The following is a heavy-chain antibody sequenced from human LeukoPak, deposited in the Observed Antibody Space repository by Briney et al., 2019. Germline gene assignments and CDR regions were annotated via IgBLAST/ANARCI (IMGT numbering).Heavy chain of an antibody. CDR3: ARDHSTYYDFWSGYSYYFDY. D-gene: IGHD3-3*01. Sequence: GGSLRLSCAASGFTFSSYWTSWVRQAPGKGLEWVANIKQDGSEKYYVDSVKGRFTISRDNAKNSLYLQMNSLRAEDTAVYYCARDHSTYYDFWSGYSYYFDYWGQGTLVTVSS. CDR1: GFTFSSYW. J-gene: IGHJ4*02. CDR2: IKQDGSEK. V-gene: IGHV3-7*01.